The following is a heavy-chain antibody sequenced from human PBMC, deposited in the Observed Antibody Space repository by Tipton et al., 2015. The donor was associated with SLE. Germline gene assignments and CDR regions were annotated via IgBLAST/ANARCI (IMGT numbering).Heavy chain of an antibody. CDR1: GDSVTRSGSY. D-gene: IGHD1-1*01. CDR2: VFYTGST. CDR3: ATHDGADY. V-gene: IGHV4-39*01. Sequence: GLVKPSETLSLTCTVSGDSVTRSGSYWGWIRQPPGKGLEWIGSVFYTGSTYSSPSLKNRVTIFVDTCKNQFSLKMNPVTAADTAVYYCATHDGADYWGQGTLVTVSS. J-gene: IGHJ4*02.